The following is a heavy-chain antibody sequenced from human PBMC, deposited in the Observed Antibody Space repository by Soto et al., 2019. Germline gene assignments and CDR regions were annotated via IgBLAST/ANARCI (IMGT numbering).Heavy chain of an antibody. CDR1: GGTFSSYT. D-gene: IGHD6-13*01. Sequence: QVQLVQSGAEVKKPGSSVKVSCKASGGTFSSYTISWVRQAPGQGLEWMGRIIPILGIANYAQKFQGRVTITADKSTSAAYMELRSLRSEDTAVYYCARSPYSSSWGYYFDYWGQGTLVTVSS. CDR2: IIPILGIA. V-gene: IGHV1-69*02. J-gene: IGHJ4*02. CDR3: ARSPYSSSWGYYFDY.